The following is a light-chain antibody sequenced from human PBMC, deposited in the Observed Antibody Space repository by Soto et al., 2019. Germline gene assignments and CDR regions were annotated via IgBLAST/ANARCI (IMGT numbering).Light chain of an antibody. Sequence: EIVLTQSPGTLSLSPGERATLSCRASQSVSSSYLAWYQQKPGQAPRLLIYGASGRATGIPDRFSGSGSGTDFTLTISRLEAEDCAVYYCQQYGSSSLTFGGGTKVEIK. J-gene: IGKJ4*01. CDR3: QQYGSSSLT. CDR1: QSVSSSY. CDR2: GAS. V-gene: IGKV3-20*01.